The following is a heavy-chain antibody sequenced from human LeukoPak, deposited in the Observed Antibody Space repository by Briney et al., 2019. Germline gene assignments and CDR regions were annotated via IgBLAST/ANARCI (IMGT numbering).Heavy chain of an antibody. CDR3: ARRKVVVITAGNSNFDY. Sequence: PSETLSLTCAVYGGSFSGYYWSWIRQPPGKGLEWIGEINHSGGTNYNPSLKSRVTISVDTSKNQFSLKLSSVTAADTAVYYCARRKVVVITAGNSNFDYWGQGTLVTVSS. J-gene: IGHJ4*02. D-gene: IGHD3-22*01. V-gene: IGHV4-34*01. CDR2: INHSGGT. CDR1: GGSFSGYY.